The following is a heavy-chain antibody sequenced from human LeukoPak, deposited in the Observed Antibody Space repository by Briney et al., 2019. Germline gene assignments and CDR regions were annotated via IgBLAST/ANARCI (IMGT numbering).Heavy chain of an antibody. CDR3: AKDHEWLSFDY. CDR1: GFTFSSYA. Sequence: GGSLRLSCAASGFTFSSYAMSWVRQTPGKGLEWVSAISGGGGSTYYADSVKGRFTISRDNSKNTLYLQMNSLRAEDTADYYCAKDHEWLSFDYWGQGTLVTVSS. D-gene: IGHD3-3*01. J-gene: IGHJ4*02. V-gene: IGHV3-23*01. CDR2: ISGGGGST.